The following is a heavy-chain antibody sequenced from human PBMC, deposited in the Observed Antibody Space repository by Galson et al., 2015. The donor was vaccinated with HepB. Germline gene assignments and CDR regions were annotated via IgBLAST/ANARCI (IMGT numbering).Heavy chain of an antibody. J-gene: IGHJ6*03. CDR2: IDWDDDK. V-gene: IGHV2-70*01. Sequence: PALVKPTQTLTLTCTFSGFSLSTSGMCVSWIRQPPGKALEWLALIDWDDDKYYSTSLKTRLTISKDTSKNQVVLTMTNMDPVDTATYYCARSSGDFRSGYPYYYYMDVWGKGTTVTVSS. D-gene: IGHD3-3*01. CDR1: GFSLSTSGMC. CDR3: ARSSGDFRSGYPYYYYMDV.